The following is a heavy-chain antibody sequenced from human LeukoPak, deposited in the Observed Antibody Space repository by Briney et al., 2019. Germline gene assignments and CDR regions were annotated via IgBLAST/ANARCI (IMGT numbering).Heavy chain of an antibody. CDR2: IQYDGSNK. D-gene: IGHD3-10*01. CDR3: ARSLTMVRAYDY. V-gene: IGHV3-30*02. Sequence: PGGSLRLSCAASAFTFSSYGMHWVRQAPGKGLEWVTFIQYDGSNKYYADSVKGRFTISRDNSKNTVYLQMNSLRTEDTAVYYCARSLTMVRAYDYWGQGTLVTVSS. CDR1: AFTFSSYG. J-gene: IGHJ4*02.